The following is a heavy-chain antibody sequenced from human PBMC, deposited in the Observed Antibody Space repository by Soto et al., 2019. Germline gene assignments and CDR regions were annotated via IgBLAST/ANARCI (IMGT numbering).Heavy chain of an antibody. D-gene: IGHD6-13*01. V-gene: IGHV3-21*01. CDR3: ARHIAAAGFYYYGMDV. J-gene: IGHJ6*02. CDR2: ISSSSSYI. CDR1: GFTFSSYS. Sequence: GSLRLSCAASGFTFSSYSMNWVRQAPGKGLEWVSSISSSSSYIYYADSVKGRFTISRDNAKNSLYLQMNSLRAEDTAVYYCARHIAAAGFYYYGMDVWGQGTTVTVSS.